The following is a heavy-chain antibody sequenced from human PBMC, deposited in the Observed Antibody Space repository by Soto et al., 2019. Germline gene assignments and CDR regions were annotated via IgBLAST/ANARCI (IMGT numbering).Heavy chain of an antibody. D-gene: IGHD3-9*01. V-gene: IGHV1-3*01. CDR2: INAGNGNT. J-gene: IGHJ6*02. Sequence: ASVKVSCKASGYTFTSYAMHWVRQAPGQRLEWMGWINAGNGNTKYSQKFQGRVTITRDTSASTAYMELSSLRSEDTAVYYCARPDSILRPHEKDYYYGMDVWGQGTTVTVSS. CDR1: GYTFTSYA. CDR3: ARPDSILRPHEKDYYYGMDV.